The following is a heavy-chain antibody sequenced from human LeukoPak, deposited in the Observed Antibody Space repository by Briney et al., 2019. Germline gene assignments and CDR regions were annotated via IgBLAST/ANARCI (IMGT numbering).Heavy chain of an antibody. D-gene: IGHD6-19*01. CDR1: GFTFDDYA. CDR3: AKDRGSSGWWSFDY. V-gene: IGHV3-9*01. Sequence: GGSLTLFCGASGFTFDDYAMQWLRQAPGRGLDWVSGMSWYRWSIRYADSVKGRFTISRDNAKNSMYLQMNSLRAEHTALYYCAKDRGSSGWWSFDYWGQGTLVTVSS. CDR2: MSWYRWSI. J-gene: IGHJ4*02.